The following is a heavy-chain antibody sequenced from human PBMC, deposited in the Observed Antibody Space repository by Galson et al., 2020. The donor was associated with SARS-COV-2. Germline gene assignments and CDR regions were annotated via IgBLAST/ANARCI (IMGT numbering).Heavy chain of an antibody. V-gene: IGHV4-4*02. D-gene: IGHD2-8*01. CDR1: GGSISNNDW. CDR2: ISQSVTT. Sequence: SETLSLTCTVSGGSISNNDWWSWVRQPPGKGLEWIGEISQSVTTHYNPSLKSRVTISGDKSKNQISLKLNSVTAADTAVYYCARDSGYCTDGVCYRYWYFDLWGRATLVTVSS. CDR3: ARDSGYCTDGVCYRYWYFDL. J-gene: IGHJ2*01.